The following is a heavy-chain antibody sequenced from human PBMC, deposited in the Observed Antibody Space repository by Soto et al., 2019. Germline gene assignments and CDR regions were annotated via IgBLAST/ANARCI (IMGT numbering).Heavy chain of an antibody. J-gene: IGHJ4*02. Sequence: QVQLVESGGGVVQPGRSLRLSCAASGFTFSSYAMHWVRQAPGKGLERVAVISYDGSNKYYADSVKGRFTISRDNSKNTLYLQMNRLRAEDTAVYYCASVRADYYDSSGPLGYWGQGTLVTVSS. D-gene: IGHD3-22*01. CDR1: GFTFSSYA. CDR3: ASVRADYYDSSGPLGY. CDR2: ISYDGSNK. V-gene: IGHV3-30-3*01.